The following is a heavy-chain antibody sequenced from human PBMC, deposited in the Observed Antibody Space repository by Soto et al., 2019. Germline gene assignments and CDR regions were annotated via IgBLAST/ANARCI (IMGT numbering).Heavy chain of an antibody. J-gene: IGHJ6*02. Sequence: QVQLVESGGGVVQPGRSLRLSCAASGFTPSVYTMHWVRQAPGKGLEWVALISYDGTSKHYADSVKGRFTISRDNSETTLCLQMISLRSDDTAVYYCARDRICSWYAASEYYYGMDVWGQGTMVTVSS. V-gene: IGHV3-30-3*01. CDR3: ARDRICSWYAASEYYYGMDV. D-gene: IGHD6-13*01. CDR1: GFTPSVYT. CDR2: ISYDGTSK.